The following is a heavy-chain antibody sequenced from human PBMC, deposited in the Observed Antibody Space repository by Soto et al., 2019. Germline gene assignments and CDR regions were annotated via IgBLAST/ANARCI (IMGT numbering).Heavy chain of an antibody. CDR3: ARGSNSNNWNLFDY. D-gene: IGHD1-1*01. J-gene: IGHJ4*02. V-gene: IGHV3-66*01. Sequence: EVQLVESGGGLVQPGGSLRLSCAVTGFTLSSNYMNWVRQAPGKGLEWVSVMYAAGSTYYEDSVKGRFNNSRDNSKNTVYLQMNSLRGEDTAVYYCARGSNSNNWNLFDYWGQGTLVTVSS. CDR2: MYAAGST. CDR1: GFTLSSNY.